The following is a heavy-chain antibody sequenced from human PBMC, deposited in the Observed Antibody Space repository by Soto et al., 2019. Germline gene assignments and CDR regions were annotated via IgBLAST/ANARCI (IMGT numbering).Heavy chain of an antibody. D-gene: IGHD3-22*01. CDR2: IYYSGST. CDR1: GGSISSDY. V-gene: IGHV4-59*01. J-gene: IGHJ5*02. Sequence: PSGTLSLTCTVSGGSISSDYWSWIRQPPGKGLEWIGYIYYSGSTNYNPSLKSRVTISVDTSKKQFSLKLSSVTAADTAVYYCARVWYYYDSSGSPNWLDPWGQGTLVTVSS. CDR3: ARVWYYYDSSGSPNWLDP.